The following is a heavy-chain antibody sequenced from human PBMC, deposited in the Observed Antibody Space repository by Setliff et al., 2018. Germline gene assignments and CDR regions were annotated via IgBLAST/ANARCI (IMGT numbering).Heavy chain of an antibody. V-gene: IGHV3-33*06. CDR3: AKDLGNTYGRENFFDS. Sequence: GGSLRLSCAASGFTFSSYGMHWVRQAPGKGLEWVAVIWSHGGLKSYVDSVKGRFTIARDNSKNTLYLEMSSLRAEDTAVYYCAKDLGNTYGRENFFDSWGQGTLVTV. D-gene: IGHD5-18*01. J-gene: IGHJ4*02. CDR1: GFTFSSYG. CDR2: IWSHGGLK.